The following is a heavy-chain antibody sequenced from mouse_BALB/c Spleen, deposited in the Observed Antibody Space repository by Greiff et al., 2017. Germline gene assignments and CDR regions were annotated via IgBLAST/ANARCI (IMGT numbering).Heavy chain of an antibody. Sequence: EVKVVESGGGLVKPGGSLKLSCAASGFTFSSYTMSWVRQTPEKRLEWVATISSGGSYTYYPDSVKGRFTISRDNAKNTLYLQMSSLKSEDTAMYYCTRDQGATVMDYWGQGTSVTVSS. CDR1: GFTFSSYT. CDR2: ISSGGSYT. CDR3: TRDQGATVMDY. D-gene: IGHD1-1*01. J-gene: IGHJ4*01. V-gene: IGHV5-6-4*01.